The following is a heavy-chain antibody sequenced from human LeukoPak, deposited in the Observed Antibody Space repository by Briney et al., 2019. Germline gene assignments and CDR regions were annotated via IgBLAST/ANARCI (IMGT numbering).Heavy chain of an antibody. V-gene: IGHV3-74*01. Sequence: GGSLRLSCAASGFTFSSDWMHWVRQAPGKGLVWVSRISTDGSSTYSADSVKGRFTISRDNSKNTLYLQMNSLRAEDTAVYYCANPYSSSWEDYWGQGTLVTVSS. J-gene: IGHJ4*02. CDR3: ANPYSSSWEDY. CDR2: ISTDGSST. CDR1: GFTFSSDW. D-gene: IGHD6-13*01.